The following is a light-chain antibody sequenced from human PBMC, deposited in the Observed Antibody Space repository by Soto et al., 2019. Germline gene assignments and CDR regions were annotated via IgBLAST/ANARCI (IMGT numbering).Light chain of an antibody. V-gene: IGKV1-5*01. J-gene: IGKJ1*01. CDR1: QTIGRY. CDR3: QQYNSYSPGGT. CDR2: SAS. Sequence: DIQMTQSPSSLSASIGDRVTITCRASQTIGRYLNWYQQKPGKAPKLLIYSASGGVPSNFSGSGSGTEFTLTISSLQPDDFATYYCQQYNSYSPGGTFGQGTKVDIK.